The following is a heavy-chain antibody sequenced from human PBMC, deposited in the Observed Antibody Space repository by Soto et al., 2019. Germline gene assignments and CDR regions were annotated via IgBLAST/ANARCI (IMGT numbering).Heavy chain of an antibody. Sequence: QVQLQQWGAGLLKPSETLSLTCAVYGGSFSGYYWSWIRQPPGKGLEWIGEINHSGSTNYNPSLKCRVTISVDTSKNQFSRKLSSVTAADTAVYYCARGPILDWLLYARWFDPWGQGTLVTVSS. CDR1: GGSFSGYY. CDR3: ARGPILDWLLYARWFDP. V-gene: IGHV4-34*01. J-gene: IGHJ5*02. CDR2: INHSGST. D-gene: IGHD3-9*01.